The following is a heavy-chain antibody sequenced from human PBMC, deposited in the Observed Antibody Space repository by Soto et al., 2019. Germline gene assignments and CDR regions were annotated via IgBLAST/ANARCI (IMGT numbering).Heavy chain of an antibody. D-gene: IGHD2-15*01. CDR2: ILPFFGTA. V-gene: IGHV1-69*15. J-gene: IGHJ3*01. CDR1: GGSFRRES. Sequence: QVQLVQSGAEVKKPGSSVKVSCQASGGSFRRESINWVRQAPGQGPEWMGNILPFFGTADYAQKFQGRLTLTADVSTTTVYMELSSLRFEDTAVYYCARGHEVGGNSDAFDVWGQGTMVIVSS. CDR3: ARGHEVGGNSDAFDV.